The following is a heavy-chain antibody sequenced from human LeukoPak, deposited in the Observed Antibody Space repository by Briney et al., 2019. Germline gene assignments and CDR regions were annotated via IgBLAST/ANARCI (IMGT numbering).Heavy chain of an antibody. CDR1: GFTFSSNY. CDR2: IYSGT. D-gene: IGHD2-2*01. V-gene: IGHV3-66*01. Sequence: GGSLRLSCAASGFTFSSNYMNWVRQAPGKGLEWVSVIYSGTYYADSVKGRFTISRDNSKNTLYLQMNSLRAEDTAVYYCARAPTASYYFDYWGQGTPVTVSS. CDR3: ARAPTASYYFDY. J-gene: IGHJ4*02.